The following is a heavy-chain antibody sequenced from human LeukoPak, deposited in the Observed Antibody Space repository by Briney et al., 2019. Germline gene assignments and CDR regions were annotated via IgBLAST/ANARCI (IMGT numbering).Heavy chain of an antibody. V-gene: IGHV3-74*03. J-gene: IGHJ5*02. CDR2: IHPDGSIT. D-gene: IGHD5-12*01. Sequence: PGGSLRLSCVGSGFTISTYWMHWVRQAPGTGLVWVSRIHPDGSITTYAGSVKGRFTISRDNAKNTLYLQMNSLRAEDTAVYYCAPQQTYSPYNWFDPWGQGTLVTVSS. CDR1: GFTISTYW. CDR3: APQQTYSPYNWFDP.